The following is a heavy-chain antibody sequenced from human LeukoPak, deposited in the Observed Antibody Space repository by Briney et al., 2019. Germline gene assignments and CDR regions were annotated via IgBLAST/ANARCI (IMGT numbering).Heavy chain of an antibody. CDR2: ITSSSSYI. Sequence: GGSLRLSCAASGFTFSSYTMNWVRQAPGKGLKWVSSITSSSSYIYYADSVKGRFTISRDNAKNSLYLQMDSLRVEDTAEYYCARDPYSGNYGAYYYYYMDVWGKGTTVTVSS. CDR3: ARDPYSGNYGAYYYYYMDV. D-gene: IGHD1-26*01. V-gene: IGHV3-21*06. CDR1: GFTFSSYT. J-gene: IGHJ6*03.